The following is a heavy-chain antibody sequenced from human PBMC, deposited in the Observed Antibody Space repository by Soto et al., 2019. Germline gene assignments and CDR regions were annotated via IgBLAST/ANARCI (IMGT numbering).Heavy chain of an antibody. V-gene: IGHV4-59*01. CDR2: ISYSGST. J-gene: IGHJ6*02. CDR3: AREANYGDYVSGYFYYYAMDV. CDR1: GGSISSYY. D-gene: IGHD4-17*01. Sequence: QVQLQESGPGLVKPSETLSLTCTVSGGSISSYYWSWIRQPPGKGLEWIGYISYSGSTNYNPSLKSRVTISLDTSKNQFSLKLSSVTASDTAVYYCAREANYGDYVSGYFYYYAMDVWGQGTTVTVSS.